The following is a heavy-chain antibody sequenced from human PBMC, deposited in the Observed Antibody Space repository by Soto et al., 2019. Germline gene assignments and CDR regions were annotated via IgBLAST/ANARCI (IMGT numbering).Heavy chain of an antibody. Sequence: PGGSLRLSCSASGFTFSSYGMHWVRQAPGKGLEWVAVIWYDGSTIYYADSVKGRFTISRDNAKNSLYLQMNSLRAEDTAVYYCARVNAAAEIDYWGQGTLVTVSS. CDR1: GFTFSSYG. D-gene: IGHD6-13*01. CDR3: ARVNAAAEIDY. V-gene: IGHV3-33*01. CDR2: IWYDGSTI. J-gene: IGHJ4*02.